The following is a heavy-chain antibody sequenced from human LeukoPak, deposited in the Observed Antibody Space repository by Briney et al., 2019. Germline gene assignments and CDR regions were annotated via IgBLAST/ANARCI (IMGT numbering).Heavy chain of an antibody. V-gene: IGHV3-11*01. D-gene: IGHD3-3*01. CDR1: GFTFSDYY. CDR3: ARDYLEWLLYRPYYYYYYMDA. Sequence: GGSLRLSCAASGFTFSDYYMSWIRQAPGKGLEWVSYISSSGSTIYYADSVKGRFTISRDNAKNSLYLQMNSLRAEDTAVYYCARDYLEWLLYRPYYYYYYMDAWGKGTTVTVSS. J-gene: IGHJ6*03. CDR2: ISSSGSTI.